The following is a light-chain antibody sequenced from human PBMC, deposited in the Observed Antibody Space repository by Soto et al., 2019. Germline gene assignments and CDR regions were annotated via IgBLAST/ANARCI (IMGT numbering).Light chain of an antibody. CDR3: QEDYRPPRT. V-gene: IGKV4-1*01. Sequence: DIVITQSPDSLSVALGERATITCWSIPSLLSNSNNLNYLAWHQQKPGQPPRLLISRAATRESGVPDRFSASESWTEFTLSITGLQAEYGAVYYCQEDYRPPRTFGRGTMVEVK. J-gene: IGKJ4*01. CDR1: PSLLSNSNNLNY. CDR2: RAA.